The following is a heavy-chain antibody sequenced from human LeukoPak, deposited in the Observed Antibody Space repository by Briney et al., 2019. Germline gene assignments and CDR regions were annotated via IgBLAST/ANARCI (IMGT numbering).Heavy chain of an antibody. V-gene: IGHV3-21*04. J-gene: IGHJ6*02. CDR2: ISSSSSYI. CDR3: ARDDPDHYDSSEMTYYYYYGMDV. D-gene: IGHD3-22*01. Sequence: GGSLRLSCAASGFTFSSYSMNWVRQAPGKGLEWVSSISSSSSYIYYADSVKGRFTISRDNSKNTLYLQMNSLRAEDTAVYYCARDDPDHYDSSEMTYYYYYGMDVWGQGTTVTVSS. CDR1: GFTFSSYS.